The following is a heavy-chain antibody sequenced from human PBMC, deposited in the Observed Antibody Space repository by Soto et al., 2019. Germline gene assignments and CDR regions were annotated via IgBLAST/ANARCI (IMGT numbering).Heavy chain of an antibody. CDR2: LIPIFGTA. V-gene: IGHV1-69*12. Sequence: QVQLVQSGAEVKKPGSSVKVSCKASGGTFSSYAISWVRQAPGQGLEWMGGLIPIFGTANYAKKFQGRVTITADESTSTAYMELSSLRSEDTAVYYCARHDCISSSCYYYYYYGMDVWGQGTTVTVSS. CDR3: ARHDCISSSCYYYYYYGMDV. J-gene: IGHJ6*02. D-gene: IGHD2-2*01. CDR1: GGTFSSYA.